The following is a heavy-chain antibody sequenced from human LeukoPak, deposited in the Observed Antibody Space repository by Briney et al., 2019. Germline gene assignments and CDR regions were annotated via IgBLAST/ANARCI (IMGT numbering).Heavy chain of an antibody. J-gene: IGHJ3*02. CDR2: IRYDGSNK. CDR3: AKGIVLMVYAISGDAFDI. CDR1: GFTFSSYG. Sequence: GGSLRLSCAASGFTFSSYGMHWVRQAPGKGLEWVAFIRYDGSNKYYADSVKGRFTISRDNSKNTLYLQINSLRAEDTAVYYCAKGIVLMVYAISGDAFDIWGQGTMVTVSS. D-gene: IGHD2-8*01. V-gene: IGHV3-30*02.